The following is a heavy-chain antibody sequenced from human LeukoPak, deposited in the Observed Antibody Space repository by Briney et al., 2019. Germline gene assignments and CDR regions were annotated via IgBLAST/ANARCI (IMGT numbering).Heavy chain of an antibody. J-gene: IGHJ4*02. CDR3: ATAQYYYDSRGYYYFDY. CDR2: FDPEDGET. D-gene: IGHD3-22*01. CDR1: GYTLTELS. V-gene: IGHV1-24*01. Sequence: GASVKVSCKVSGYTLTELSMHSVRQAPGKGLEWMGGFDPEDGETIYAQEFQGRVTMTEDTSTDTAYMELSSLRSEDTAVYYCATAQYYYDSRGYYYFDYWGQGTLVTVSS.